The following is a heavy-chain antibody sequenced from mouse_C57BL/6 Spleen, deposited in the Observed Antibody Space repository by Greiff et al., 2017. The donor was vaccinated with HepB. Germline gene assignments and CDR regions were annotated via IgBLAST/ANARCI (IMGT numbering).Heavy chain of an antibody. CDR1: GYAFSSSW. Sequence: VQLQQSGPELVKPGASVKISCKASGYAFSSSWMNWVKQRPGKGLEWIGRIYPGDGDTNYNGKFKGKATLTADKSSSTAYMQLSSLTSEDSAVYFCARITTVVAGVYFDYWGQGTTLTVSS. J-gene: IGHJ2*01. CDR3: ARITTVVAGVYFDY. V-gene: IGHV1-82*01. D-gene: IGHD1-1*01. CDR2: IYPGDGDT.